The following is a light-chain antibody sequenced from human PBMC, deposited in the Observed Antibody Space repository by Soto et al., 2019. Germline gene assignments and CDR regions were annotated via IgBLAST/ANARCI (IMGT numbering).Light chain of an antibody. CDR3: QPSYSTPQT. CDR2: AAS. CDR1: QSISSY. Sequence: DIEMTQSPYSLSASVGDRVTITFRASQSISSYLNWYQQKPGKAPKLLIYAASSLQSGVPSRFSGSGSGTDFTLTISSLQPEAFATYYCQPSYSTPQTFGQWT. J-gene: IGKJ1*01. V-gene: IGKV1-39*01.